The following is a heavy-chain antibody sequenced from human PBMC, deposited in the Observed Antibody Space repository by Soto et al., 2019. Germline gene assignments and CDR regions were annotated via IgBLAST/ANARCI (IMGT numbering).Heavy chain of an antibody. CDR1: GFTFSSYA. J-gene: IGHJ6*02. D-gene: IGHD4-17*01. Sequence: GGSLRLSCAASGFTFSSYAMSWVRQAPGKGLEWVSAISGSGGSTYYADSVKGRFTISRDNSKNTLYLQMNSLRAEDTAVYYCAKADYGDYGRYYYYYGMDVWGQGTTVTVSS. V-gene: IGHV3-23*01. CDR2: ISGSGGST. CDR3: AKADYGDYGRYYYYYGMDV.